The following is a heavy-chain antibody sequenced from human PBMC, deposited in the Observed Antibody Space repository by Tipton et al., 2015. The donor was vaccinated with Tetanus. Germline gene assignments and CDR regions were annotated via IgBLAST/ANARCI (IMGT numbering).Heavy chain of an antibody. D-gene: IGHD7-27*01. CDR2: ISYDGSNK. V-gene: IGHV3-30*18. J-gene: IGHJ3*01. Sequence: SLRLSCAASGFTFSNYAMNWVRQAPGKGLEWVAIISYDGSNKDYADSVKGRFTISRDNSKNTLYLQMNSLGVDDTAVYYCAKFLAELNWDDAFDVWGHGTKVTVSS. CDR1: GFTFSNYA. CDR3: AKFLAELNWDDAFDV.